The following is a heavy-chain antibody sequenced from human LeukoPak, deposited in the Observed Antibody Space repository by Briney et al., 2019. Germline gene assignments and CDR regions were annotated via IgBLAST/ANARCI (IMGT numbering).Heavy chain of an antibody. D-gene: IGHD6-13*01. J-gene: IGHJ4*02. Sequence: PGGSLRLSCAASGFTFSDYYMRWIHQAPGKGLEWVSYISSSGSTIYYADSVKGRFTISRDNAKNSLYLQMNSLRAEDTAVYYCASAQAAAGARPFDYWGQGTLVTVSS. CDR1: GFTFSDYY. CDR2: ISSSGSTI. V-gene: IGHV3-11*04. CDR3: ASAQAAAGARPFDY.